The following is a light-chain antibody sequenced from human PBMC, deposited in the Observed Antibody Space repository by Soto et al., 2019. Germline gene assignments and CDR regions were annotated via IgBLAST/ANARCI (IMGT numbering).Light chain of an antibody. Sequence: EIVFTQSPCALSLSPAERPTLSCRPSQSVSSSYLAWYQQKPGQAPRLLMYGASSRATGIPDRFSGSGSGTDFTLTISSLQSEDFAVYYCQQYNNWPPWTFGQGTKVDIK. CDR1: QSVSSSY. J-gene: IGKJ1*01. CDR3: QQYNNWPPWT. V-gene: IGKV3-20*01. CDR2: GAS.